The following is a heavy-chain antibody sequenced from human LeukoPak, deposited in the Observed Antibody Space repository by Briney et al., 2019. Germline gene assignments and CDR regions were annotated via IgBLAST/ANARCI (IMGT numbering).Heavy chain of an antibody. V-gene: IGHV3-30*02. CDR2: IRYDGSNK. CDR1: GFTFSSYG. D-gene: IGHD2-21*02. Sequence: GGSLRLSCAASGFTFSSYGVHWVRQAPGKGLEWVAFIRYDGSNKYYADSVKGRFTISRDNSKNTLYLQMNSLRDEDTAVYYCATGDCGGDCYSSYFDYWGQGTLVTVSS. J-gene: IGHJ4*02. CDR3: ATGDCGGDCYSSYFDY.